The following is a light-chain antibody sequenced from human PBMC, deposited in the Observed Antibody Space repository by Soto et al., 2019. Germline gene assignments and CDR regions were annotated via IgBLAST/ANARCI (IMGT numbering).Light chain of an antibody. J-gene: IGKJ2*01. CDR2: AAS. CDR1: QSISSSY. Sequence: EIVLTQSPGTLSLSPGERATLSCRASQSISSSYLAWSQQKPGQAPRLLIYAASSRATGIPDRFSGSGSGTDFTLTISRLEPEAFAAYYCQQYGSSSYTFGQGTQLEIK. CDR3: QQYGSSSYT. V-gene: IGKV3-20*01.